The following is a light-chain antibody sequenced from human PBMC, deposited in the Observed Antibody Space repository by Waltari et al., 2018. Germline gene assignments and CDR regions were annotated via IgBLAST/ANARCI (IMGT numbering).Light chain of an antibody. V-gene: IGKV1-8*01. CDR3: QQSYSYPRT. J-gene: IGKJ1*01. Sequence: AIRLTQSPSSSSASPGDRVTITCRASQCISNFLAWYQQKPGKAPKFLIHSASTLEFGVPPRFSGSGSGTEFTLTISSLQSEDFGTYYCQQSYSYPRTFGQGTKVEI. CDR1: QCISNF. CDR2: SAS.